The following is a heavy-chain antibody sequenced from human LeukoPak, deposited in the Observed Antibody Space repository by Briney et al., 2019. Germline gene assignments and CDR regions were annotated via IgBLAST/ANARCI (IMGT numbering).Heavy chain of an antibody. D-gene: IGHD4-17*01. V-gene: IGHV1-2*02. CDR1: GYTFTGYY. J-gene: IGHJ3*02. CDR2: INPNSGDT. Sequence: ASVKVSCKASGYTFTGYYMHWVRQAPGQGLEWMGWINPNSGDTNYAQKFQGRVTMTRDTSISTAYMELSRLRSDDTAVYYCARDYDYGDYAHAFDIWGQGTMVTVSS. CDR3: ARDYDYGDYAHAFDI.